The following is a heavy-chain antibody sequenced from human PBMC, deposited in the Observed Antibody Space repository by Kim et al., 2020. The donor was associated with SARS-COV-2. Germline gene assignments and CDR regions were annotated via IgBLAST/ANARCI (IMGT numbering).Heavy chain of an antibody. CDR2: ISGTGDGT. J-gene: IGHJ4*02. D-gene: IGHD6-19*01. V-gene: IGHV3-23*01. Sequence: GGSLRLSCAASGFTFSSYAMNWVRQAPGKGLEWVSGISGTGDGTYYTDSVKGRFTISRDYSKNTLYLQVNSLRVEDTAVYYCAKVAEEWLVDLGFDYWGQGIQVTVSS. CDR1: GFTFSSYA. CDR3: AKVAEEWLVDLGFDY.